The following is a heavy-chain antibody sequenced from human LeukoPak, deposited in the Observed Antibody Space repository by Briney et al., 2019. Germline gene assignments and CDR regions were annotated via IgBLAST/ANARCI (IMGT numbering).Heavy chain of an antibody. D-gene: IGHD1-26*01. CDR1: GYTFTSYY. V-gene: IGHV1-46*01. Sequence: ASVKVSCKASGYTFTSYYMHWVRQAPGQGLEWMGIINPSGGSRSYAHKFQGRVTITRDTSTSTVYMELSSLRSEDTNVYYCAREAHSGSYSSWGPGTLVTVSS. CDR2: INPSGGSR. CDR3: AREAHSGSYSS. J-gene: IGHJ4*02.